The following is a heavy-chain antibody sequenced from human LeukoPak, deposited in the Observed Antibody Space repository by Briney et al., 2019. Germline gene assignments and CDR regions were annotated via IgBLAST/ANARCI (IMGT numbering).Heavy chain of an antibody. CDR3: ARVRSMVVTPGFSDY. J-gene: IGHJ4*02. D-gene: IGHD4-23*01. V-gene: IGHV3-21*01. CDR1: GFTFTSYS. CDR2: ITNSSSYI. Sequence: GGSLRLSCAASGFTFTSYSMNWVRQAPGKGLEWVSSITNSSSYIYYADSVKGRFTISRDNAKDSLYLQMNSLRAEDTAVYYCARVRSMVVTPGFSDYWGQGTLVTVSS.